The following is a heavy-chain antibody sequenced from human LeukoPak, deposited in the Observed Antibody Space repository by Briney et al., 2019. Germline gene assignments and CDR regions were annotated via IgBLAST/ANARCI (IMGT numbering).Heavy chain of an antibody. CDR1: GYRVTEYY. V-gene: IGHV1-2*02. CDR2: IVRITGDT. CDR3: ATATRYDSSDARSHYFDL. Sequence: ASVTLSCRAPGYRVTEYYVQWLRRATGQPPGGRGWIVRITGDTRYAPRFQGGVTLSSDTSTSTAYLELSSLRSDDTAVFYCATATRYDSSDARSHYFDLWGRGTLITVSS. J-gene: IGHJ2*01. D-gene: IGHD3-22*01.